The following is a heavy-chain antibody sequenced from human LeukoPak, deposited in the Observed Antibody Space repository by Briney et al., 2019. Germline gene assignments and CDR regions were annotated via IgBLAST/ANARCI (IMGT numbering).Heavy chain of an antibody. V-gene: IGHV4-34*01. Sequence: SETLSLTCAVYGGFFRDYYWSWIRQPPAKGLDGIGEINHSGSTNYNPSLKSRVTISVDKSKNQFSLKLSSVPGADTAVYYCARGETPSGSYSNLFDYWGQGTLVTVSS. J-gene: IGHJ4*02. CDR3: ARGETPSGSYSNLFDY. CDR2: INHSGST. CDR1: GGFFRDYY. D-gene: IGHD1-26*01.